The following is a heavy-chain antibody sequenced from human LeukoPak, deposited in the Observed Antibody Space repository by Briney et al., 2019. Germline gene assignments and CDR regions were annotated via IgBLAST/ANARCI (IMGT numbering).Heavy chain of an antibody. CDR2: ISDTGNT. CDR3: AKAPVTTCRGAFCYPFDY. J-gene: IGHJ4*02. Sequence: GGSLRLSCAASGFTLSSYAMSWVRQAPGKGLEWVSAISDTGNTYHADSVKGRFTISRDSSKNTLFLQMNRLRPEDAAVYYCAKAPVTTCRGAFCYPFDYWGLGTLVTVPS. CDR1: GFTLSSYA. D-gene: IGHD2-15*01. V-gene: IGHV3-23*01.